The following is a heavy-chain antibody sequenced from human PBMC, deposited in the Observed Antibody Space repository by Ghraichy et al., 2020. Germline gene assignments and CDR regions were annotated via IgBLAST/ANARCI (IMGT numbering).Heavy chain of an antibody. CDR2: IYYSGST. CDR3: ARGYGDGYTY. J-gene: IGHJ4*02. Sequence: SETLSLTCTVSGGSISSGGYYWSWIRQHPGKGLEWIGYIYYSGSTYYNPSLKSRVTISVDTSKNQFSLKLSSVTAADTAVCYCARGYGDGYTYWGQGTLVTVSS. V-gene: IGHV4-31*03. D-gene: IGHD5-24*01. CDR1: GGSISSGGYY.